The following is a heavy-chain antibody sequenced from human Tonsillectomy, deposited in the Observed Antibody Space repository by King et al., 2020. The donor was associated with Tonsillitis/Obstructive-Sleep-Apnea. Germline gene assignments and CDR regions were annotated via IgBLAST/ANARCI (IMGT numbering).Heavy chain of an antibody. CDR1: VGSFSDYY. CDR2: INHSGIT. D-gene: IGHD3-3*01. Sequence: VQLQQWGAGLLKPSETLSLTCAVYVGSFSDYYWSWIRQPPGKGLEWIGEINHSGITNYNPSLKSRVTISVDTSKNQFSLKLSSVTAADTAVYYCAREGKEGYYDFWSAYFDYWGQGTLVTVSS. J-gene: IGHJ4*02. CDR3: AREGKEGYYDFWSAYFDY. V-gene: IGHV4-34*01.